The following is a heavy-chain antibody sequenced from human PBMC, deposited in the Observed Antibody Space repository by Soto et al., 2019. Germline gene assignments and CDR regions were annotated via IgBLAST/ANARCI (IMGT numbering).Heavy chain of an antibody. J-gene: IGHJ3*02. V-gene: IGHV1-2*02. Sequence: GASVKVSCKASGYTFTGYYLHWVRQAPGQGLEWMGWISPYSGGTNYAQKFQGRVTMTRDTSISTVYMELSRLTSDDTAVYYCARDQSGSYYRGAFDIWGQGTMVTVSS. CDR2: ISPYSGGT. CDR3: ARDQSGSYYRGAFDI. D-gene: IGHD1-26*01. CDR1: GYTFTGYY.